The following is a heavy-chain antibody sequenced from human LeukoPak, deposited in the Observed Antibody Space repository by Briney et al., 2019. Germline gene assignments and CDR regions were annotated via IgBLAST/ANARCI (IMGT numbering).Heavy chain of an antibody. CDR2: IGGSGGST. J-gene: IGHJ4*02. Sequence: GGSLRLSCAASGFTFSSYAMSWVRQAPGKGLEWVSAIGGSGGSTYYADSVKGRFTISRDNSKNTLYLQMNSLRAEDTAVYYCAKSREAIVVVTAIDYWGQGTLVTVSS. V-gene: IGHV3-23*01. CDR3: AKSREAIVVVTAIDY. CDR1: GFTFSSYA. D-gene: IGHD2-21*02.